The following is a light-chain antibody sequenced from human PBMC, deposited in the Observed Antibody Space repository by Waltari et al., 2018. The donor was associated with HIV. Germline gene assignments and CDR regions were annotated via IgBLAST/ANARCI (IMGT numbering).Light chain of an antibody. CDR1: SGSVSSGLF. CDR2: NTN. J-gene: IGLJ3*02. V-gene: IGLV8-61*01. CDR3: LLFLGGGISV. Sequence: QTVVTQEASLSVSPGETVTLTCALTSGSVSSGLFPSWYQQTPGQPPRILIYNTNIRSSGVPDRFSGSVFGNKAALTIAGAQTVDESDYYCLLFLGGGISVFGGGTKLSVL.